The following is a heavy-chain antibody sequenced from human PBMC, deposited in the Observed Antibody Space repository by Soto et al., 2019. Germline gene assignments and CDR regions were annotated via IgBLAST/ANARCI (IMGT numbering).Heavy chain of an antibody. D-gene: IGHD6-13*01. J-gene: IGHJ6*04. Sequence: QVQLVQSGAEVKKPGSSVKVSCKASGGTFSSYAISWVRQAPGQGLEWMGGIIPIFGTANYAQKFQGRVTITAEESTSTAYMELSSLRSEDTGVYYCARGNIAAAGNNYYYGMDVGGKETTVTVSS. CDR1: GGTFSSYA. V-gene: IGHV1-69*12. CDR2: IIPIFGTA. CDR3: ARGNIAAAGNNYYYGMDV.